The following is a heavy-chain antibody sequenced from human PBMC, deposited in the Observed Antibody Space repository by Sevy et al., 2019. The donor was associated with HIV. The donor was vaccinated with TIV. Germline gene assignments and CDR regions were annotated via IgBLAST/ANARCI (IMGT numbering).Heavy chain of an antibody. V-gene: IGHV3-21*03. CDR3: ARGHVVVPGAAPYYYYQMDV. Sequence: GGSLRLSCAASGFIFSTYSMNWVRQAPGKGLEWVSSVSSSSGYIYYADSVKGRFTISRDNAKNSLYLEMNSLRAEDTAVYFCARGHVVVPGAAPYYYYQMDVWGKGTTVTVSS. J-gene: IGHJ6*03. CDR1: GFIFSTYS. CDR2: VSSSSGYI. D-gene: IGHD2-2*01.